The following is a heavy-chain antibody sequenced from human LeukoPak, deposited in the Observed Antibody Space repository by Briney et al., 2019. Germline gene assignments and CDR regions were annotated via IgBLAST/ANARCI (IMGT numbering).Heavy chain of an antibody. D-gene: IGHD3-22*01. CDR2: IIPLLRKA. CDR3: ASMRFYYYDSTDYYAFDY. J-gene: IGHJ4*02. CDR1: GGTFSSHA. Sequence: SVKVSCKAPGGTFSSHAISWVRQAPGQGLEWMGRIIPLLRKANYAQNFQDRATITADKSTTTAYMELSSLRSEDTAVYYCASMRFYYYDSTDYYAFDYWGLGTLVTVSS. V-gene: IGHV1-69*04.